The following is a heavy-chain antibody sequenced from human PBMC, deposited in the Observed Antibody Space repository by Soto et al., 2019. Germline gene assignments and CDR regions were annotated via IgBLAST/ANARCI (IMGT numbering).Heavy chain of an antibody. J-gene: IGHJ6*02. V-gene: IGHV4-34*01. CDR3: ARPGWSTRKGMDV. D-gene: IGHD2-15*01. CDR1: GDSISNYY. Sequence: PSETLSLTCTVSGDSISNYYWSWIRQAPGKGLEWIGEINHSGSTNYNPSLKSRVTISVDTSKNQFSLKLSSVTAADTAVYYCARPGWSTRKGMDVWGQGITVPVSS. CDR2: INHSGST.